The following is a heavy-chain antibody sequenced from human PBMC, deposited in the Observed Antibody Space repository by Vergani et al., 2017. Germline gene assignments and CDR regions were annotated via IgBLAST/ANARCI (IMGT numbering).Heavy chain of an antibody. CDR1: GGSFSGYY. Sequence: QVQLQQWGAGLLKPSETLSLTCAVYGGSFSGYYWSWIRQPPGKGLEWIGEINHSGSTNYNPSLKSRVTISVDTSKNQFSLKLSSVTAADTAVYYWARIFGELSDYWGQGTLVTVSS. CDR3: ARIFGELSDY. J-gene: IGHJ4*02. V-gene: IGHV4-34*01. D-gene: IGHD3-10*01. CDR2: INHSGST.